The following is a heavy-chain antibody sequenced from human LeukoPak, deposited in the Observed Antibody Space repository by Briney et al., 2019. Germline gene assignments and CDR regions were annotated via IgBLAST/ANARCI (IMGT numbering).Heavy chain of an antibody. D-gene: IGHD1-26*01. Sequence: SETLSLTCTVSGGSISSYYWSWIRQPAGKGLEWIGRIYTSGSTNYNPSLKSRVTISVDTSKNQFSLKLSSVTAADTAVYYCARWRELLGAPWWYFDLWGRGTLVTVSS. CDR3: ARWRELLGAPWWYFDL. J-gene: IGHJ2*01. CDR2: IYTSGST. V-gene: IGHV4-4*07. CDR1: GGSISSYY.